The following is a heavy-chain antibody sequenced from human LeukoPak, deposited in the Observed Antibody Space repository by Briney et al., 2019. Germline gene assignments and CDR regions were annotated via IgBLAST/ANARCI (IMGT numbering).Heavy chain of an antibody. D-gene: IGHD4-11*01. J-gene: IGHJ5*02. CDR2: IYHSGST. CDR1: GYSISSGYY. Sequence: PSETLSLTCTVSGYSISSGYYWGWIRQPPGKGLEWIGSIYHSGSTYYNPSLKGRVTISVDTSKNQFSLKLSSVTAADTAVYYCARTITVTDPVINWFDPWGQGTLVTVSS. V-gene: IGHV4-38-2*02. CDR3: ARTITVTDPVINWFDP.